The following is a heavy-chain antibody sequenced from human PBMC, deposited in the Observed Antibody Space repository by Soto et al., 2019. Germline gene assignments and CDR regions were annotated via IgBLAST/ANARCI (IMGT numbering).Heavy chain of an antibody. CDR2: ISSSGSTI. V-gene: IGHV3-48*03. J-gene: IGHJ3*02. CDR3: ARAPLRSWLATIYWELDAFDI. D-gene: IGHD5-12*01. CDR1: GFTFSSYE. Sequence: GGSLRLSCAASGFTFSSYEMNWVRQAPGKGLEWVSYISSSGSTIYYADPVKGRFTISRDNAKNSLYLQMNSLRAEDTAVYYCARAPLRSWLATIYWELDAFDIWGQGTMVTV.